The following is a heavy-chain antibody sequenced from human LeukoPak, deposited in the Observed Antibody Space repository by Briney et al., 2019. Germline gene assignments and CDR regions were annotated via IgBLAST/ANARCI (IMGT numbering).Heavy chain of an antibody. CDR3: ARGRSPDY. Sequence: SETLSLTCAVYGGSFSGYYWSWIRRPPGKGLEWIGEINHSGSTNYNPSLKSRVTISVDTSKNQFSLKLSSVTAADTAVYYCARGRSPDYWGQGTLVTVSS. V-gene: IGHV4-34*01. CDR2: INHSGST. CDR1: GGSFSGYY. J-gene: IGHJ4*02.